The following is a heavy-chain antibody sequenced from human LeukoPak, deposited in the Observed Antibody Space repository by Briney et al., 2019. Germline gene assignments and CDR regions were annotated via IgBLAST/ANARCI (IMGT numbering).Heavy chain of an antibody. CDR1: GFTFSSYA. V-gene: IGHV3-23*01. CDR3: AKYDYGGNPNEYYFDY. J-gene: IGHJ4*02. CDR2: IGDNGDST. Sequence: SGGPLRLSCAASGFTFSSYAMSWVRQAPGKGLEWVSTIGDNGDSTYYADSVKGRFTISRDNSKNTLYLQMNSLRAQDTAVYYCAKYDYGGNPNEYYFDYWGQGTLVTVSS. D-gene: IGHD4-23*01.